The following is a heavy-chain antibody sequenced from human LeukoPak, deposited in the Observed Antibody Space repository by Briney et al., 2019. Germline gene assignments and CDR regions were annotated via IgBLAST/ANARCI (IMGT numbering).Heavy chain of an antibody. CDR3: TRGVVTAILHYFDY. D-gene: IGHD2-21*02. CDR1: GFTFGDYA. J-gene: IGHJ4*02. V-gene: IGHV3-49*03. Sequence: PGGSLRLSCTASGFTFGDYAMSWFRQAPGKGLEWVGFIRSKAYGGTTEYAASVKGRFTISRDDSKSIAYLQMNSLKTEDTAVYYCTRGVVTAILHYFDYWGQGTLVTVSS. CDR2: IRSKAYGGTT.